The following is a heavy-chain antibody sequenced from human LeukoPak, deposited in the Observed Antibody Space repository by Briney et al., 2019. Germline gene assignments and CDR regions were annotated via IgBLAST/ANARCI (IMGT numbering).Heavy chain of an antibody. J-gene: IGHJ4*02. CDR1: GGSISRYY. V-gene: IGHV4-59*01. CDR2: FDNSDST. CDR3: ARGGGAEVRGVPRY. D-gene: IGHD3-10*01. Sequence: SETLSLTCIVSGGSISRYYWSWIRQPPGKGLEWIGYFDNSDSTNYNPSLKNRVTISEDTSKNQFALELSSVTAADTAVYYCARGGGAEVRGVPRYWGQGTLVTVSS.